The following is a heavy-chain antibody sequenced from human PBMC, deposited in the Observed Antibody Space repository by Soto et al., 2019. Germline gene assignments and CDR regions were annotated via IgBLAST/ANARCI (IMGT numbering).Heavy chain of an antibody. CDR3: ARRQVVPIGWFDP. Sequence: QVQLQESGTGLVKPSETLSLTCTVSGASIRGYYWSWIRQPPGNGLEWIGYAYYCGSTHSNPSFQSRVTIDLATSKNHFSLTLRFVTAADTAVYYCARRQVVPIGWFDPWGQGSLGTVSS. D-gene: IGHD2-2*01. V-gene: IGHV4-59*08. J-gene: IGHJ5*02. CDR1: GASIRGYY. CDR2: AYYCGST.